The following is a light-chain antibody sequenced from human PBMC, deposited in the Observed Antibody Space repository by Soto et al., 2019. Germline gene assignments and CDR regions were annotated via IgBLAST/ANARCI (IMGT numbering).Light chain of an antibody. Sequence: DIQMTQSPSTLSASVGDRVTITCRASQSISTWLAWYQQKPGNAPKLLIYDASSLESGVPSRFSGSGSGTEITLTISSLQPDDFATYYCQQYNGSSTFGQGTELEIE. CDR3: QQYNGSST. CDR1: QSISTW. J-gene: IGKJ2*01. V-gene: IGKV1-5*01. CDR2: DAS.